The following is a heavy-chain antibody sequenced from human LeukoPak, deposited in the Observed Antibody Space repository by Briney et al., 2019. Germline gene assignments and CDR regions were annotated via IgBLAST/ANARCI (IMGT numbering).Heavy chain of an antibody. CDR1: GGSFSGYY. CDR2: INHSGST. CDR3: AGLGYCSGGSCHGAFDI. V-gene: IGHV4-34*01. J-gene: IGHJ3*02. Sequence: SETLSLTCAVYGGSFSGYYWSWIRQPPGKGLEWIGEINHSGSTNYNPSLKSRVTISVDTSKNQFSLKLSSVTAADTAVYYCAGLGYCSGGSCHGAFDIWGQGTMVTVSS. D-gene: IGHD2-15*01.